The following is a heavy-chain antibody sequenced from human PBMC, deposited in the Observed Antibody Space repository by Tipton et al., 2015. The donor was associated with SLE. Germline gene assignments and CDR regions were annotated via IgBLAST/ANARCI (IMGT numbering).Heavy chain of an antibody. CDR3: ATETSSGAFDI. CDR1: GFIFNYYE. J-gene: IGHJ3*02. D-gene: IGHD3-10*01. V-gene: IGHV3-48*03. Sequence: SLRLSCAASGFIFNYYEMTWVRQAPGKGLEWVSYISGSGSNTFYADSVKGRFTISRDNAKNSLYLQINRLRAEDTALYYCATETSSGAFDIWGQGTMVTVSS. CDR2: ISGSGSNT.